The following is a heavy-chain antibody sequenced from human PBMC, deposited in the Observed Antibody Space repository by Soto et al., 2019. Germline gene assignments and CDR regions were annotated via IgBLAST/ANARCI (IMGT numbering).Heavy chain of an antibody. CDR3: ARGSLDIVVVVAATPNYYYMDV. J-gene: IGHJ6*03. CDR1: GGSISSGGYY. D-gene: IGHD2-15*01. CDR2: IYYSGST. Sequence: TLSLTCTVSGGSISSGGYYWSWIRQHPGKGLEWIGYIYYSGSTYYNPSLKSRVTISVDTSKNQFSLKLSSVTAADTAVYYCARGSLDIVVVVAATPNYYYMDVWGKGTTVTVSS. V-gene: IGHV4-31*03.